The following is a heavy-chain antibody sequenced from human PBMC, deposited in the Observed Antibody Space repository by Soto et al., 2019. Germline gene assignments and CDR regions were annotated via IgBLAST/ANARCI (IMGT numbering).Heavy chain of an antibody. V-gene: IGHV3-23*01. CDR2: ISGSGGST. Sequence: PRGSLRLSYAASGFTFSSYAMSWVRQAPGKGLEWVSAISGSGGSTYYADSVKGRFTISRDNSKNTLYLQMNSLRAEDTAVYYCAKKRRHYYGMGVCGQGSTGIVSS. J-gene: IGHJ6*02. CDR3: AKKRRHYYGMGV. CDR1: GFTFSSYA.